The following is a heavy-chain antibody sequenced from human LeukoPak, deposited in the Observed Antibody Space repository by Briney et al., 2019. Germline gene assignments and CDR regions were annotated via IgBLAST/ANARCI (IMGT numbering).Heavy chain of an antibody. Sequence: GESLQISCKGTGYSFTTYWIGWVRQMPGKGLEWMGVIYPGDSDTRYSPSFQGQVTISADKSISAAYLQWSSLKASDTAMYYCAISAGNGRYCDYWGQGTLVTVSS. V-gene: IGHV5-51*06. CDR3: AISAGNGRYCDY. CDR1: GYSFTTYW. D-gene: IGHD1-26*01. CDR2: IYPGDSDT. J-gene: IGHJ4*02.